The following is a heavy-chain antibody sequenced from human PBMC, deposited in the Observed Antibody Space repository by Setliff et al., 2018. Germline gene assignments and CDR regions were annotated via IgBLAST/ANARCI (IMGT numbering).Heavy chain of an antibody. D-gene: IGHD3-10*01. CDR2: IQKSGGT. V-gene: IGHV4-59*01. CDR3: ARLSWDGLRYHGLDV. J-gene: IGHJ6*02. CDR1: GVSISNYY. Sequence: NPSETLSLTCNVSGVSISNYYWSWIRQPPGKGLECIGYIQKSGGTNYNPSLKSRVTISVXXXXXXXSXXXRSVTAADTAVYYCARLSWDGLRYHGLDVWGQGTTVTVSS.